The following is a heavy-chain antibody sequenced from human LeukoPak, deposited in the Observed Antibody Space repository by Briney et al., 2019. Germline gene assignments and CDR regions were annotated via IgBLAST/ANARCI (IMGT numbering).Heavy chain of an antibody. D-gene: IGHD1-26*01. J-gene: IGHJ4*02. V-gene: IGHV3-53*01. CDR1: GFTVSSNY. CDR2: IYSGGST. Sequence: PGGSLRLSCAASGFTVSSNYMSWVRQAPGKGLEWVSVIYSGGSTYYADSVKGRFTISRDNSKNTLYLQMNSLRAEDTAVYYFSKEEWDSSGAFDYWGQGTLVTVSS. CDR3: SKEEWDSSGAFDY.